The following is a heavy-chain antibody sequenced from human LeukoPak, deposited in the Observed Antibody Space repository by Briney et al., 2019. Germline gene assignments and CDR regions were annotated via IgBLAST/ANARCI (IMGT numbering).Heavy chain of an antibody. Sequence: PSETLSLTRTVSGYSISSGYYWGWIRQPPGRGLEWIASIYHSGSTYYNPSLKSRFTISVDTSNNQFSLKLSSVTAADTAVYYCARRGGSGWYFDYWGQGTLVTVSS. J-gene: IGHJ4*02. CDR3: ARRGGSGWYFDY. CDR2: IYHSGST. V-gene: IGHV4-38-2*02. D-gene: IGHD6-19*01. CDR1: GYSISSGYY.